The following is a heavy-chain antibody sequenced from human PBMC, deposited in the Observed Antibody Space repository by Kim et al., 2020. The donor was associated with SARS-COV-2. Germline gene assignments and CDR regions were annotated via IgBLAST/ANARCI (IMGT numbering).Heavy chain of an antibody. V-gene: IGHV1-2*02. CDR3: ARESEVAAAGTGTADY. Sequence: ASVKVACQFSGFTFTGYYMHWVRQAPGQGLEWMGWIYPKSGVTRYAQKFQGRVTMTRDASISTAYMELARLESDDTAVYYCARESEVAAAGTGTADYWGQGTLVTVSS. CDR2: IYPKSGVT. CDR1: GFTFTGYY. J-gene: IGHJ4*02. D-gene: IGHD6-13*01.